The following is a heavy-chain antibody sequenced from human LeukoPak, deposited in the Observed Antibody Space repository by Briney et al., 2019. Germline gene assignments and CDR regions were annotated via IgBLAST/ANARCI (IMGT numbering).Heavy chain of an antibody. V-gene: IGHV4-34*01. D-gene: IGHD3-22*01. CDR3: ARAHYYDSSGYYYRGAHTYYFDY. Sequence: SETLSLTCAVYGGSFSGYYWSWIRQPPGKGLEWIGEINHSGSTNYNPSLKSRVTISVDTSKNQFSLKLSSVTAADTAVYYCARAHYYDSSGYYYRGAHTYYFDYWGQGTLVTVSS. J-gene: IGHJ4*02. CDR1: GGSFSGYY. CDR2: INHSGST.